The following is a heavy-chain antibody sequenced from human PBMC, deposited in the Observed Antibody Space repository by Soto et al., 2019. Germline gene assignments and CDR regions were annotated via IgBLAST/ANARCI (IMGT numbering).Heavy chain of an antibody. J-gene: IGHJ6*02. CDR3: ARGTMVRGVIYYYYYGMDV. Sequence: SETLSLTCTVSGGSISSGDYYWSWIRQPPGKGLEWIGYIYYSGSTYYNPSLKSRVTISVDTSKNQFSLKLSSVTAADTAVYYCARGTMVRGVIYYYYYGMDVWGQGTTVTVSS. D-gene: IGHD3-10*01. V-gene: IGHV4-30-4*01. CDR2: IYYSGST. CDR1: GGSISSGDYY.